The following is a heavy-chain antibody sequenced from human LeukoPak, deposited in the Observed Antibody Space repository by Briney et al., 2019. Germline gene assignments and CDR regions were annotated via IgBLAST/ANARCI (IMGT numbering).Heavy chain of an antibody. D-gene: IGHD6-13*01. CDR1: GGTISSYY. V-gene: IGHV4-59*01. CDR3: ARVDSSNWYDSRGYFDY. Sequence: SETLSLTCTVSGGTISSYYWSWIRQPPGKGLEWIGYIYYSGSTNYNPSLKSRVTISVDTSKNQFSLNLSSVTAADTAVYYCARVDSSNWYDSRGYFDYWGQGTLVTVSS. J-gene: IGHJ4*02. CDR2: IYYSGST.